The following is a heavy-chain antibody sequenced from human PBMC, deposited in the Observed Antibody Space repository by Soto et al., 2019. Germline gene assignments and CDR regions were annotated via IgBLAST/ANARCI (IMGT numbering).Heavy chain of an antibody. V-gene: IGHV4-30-4*01. CDR1: GGSITSDYSC. D-gene: IGHD7-27*01. CDR2: IFDSGTT. Sequence: SETLSLTCTVSGGSITSDYSCWSWIRQHPGEGLEWIGHIFDSGTTYTNPSLRSQVAISLDTSKNHFSLTLSSVTAADTAVYYCARGPSGDKVHYWGQGALVTVS. J-gene: IGHJ4*02. CDR3: ARGPSGDKVHY.